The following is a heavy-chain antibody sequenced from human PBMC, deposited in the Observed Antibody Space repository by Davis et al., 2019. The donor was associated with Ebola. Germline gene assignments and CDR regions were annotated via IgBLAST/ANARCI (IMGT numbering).Heavy chain of an antibody. V-gene: IGHV3-74*01. CDR3: ARGSGQTLYYYGSGSYPDC. CDR2: INNDGSWT. CDR1: GFTFNNYW. J-gene: IGHJ4*02. D-gene: IGHD3-10*01. Sequence: GESLKISCVASGFTFNNYWMHWVRQAPGKGPMWVSRINNDGSWTSYADSVKGRFTVSRENAKNSFYLHMNSLRAGDSAVYYCARGSGQTLYYYGSGSYPDCWGQGTLVTVSS.